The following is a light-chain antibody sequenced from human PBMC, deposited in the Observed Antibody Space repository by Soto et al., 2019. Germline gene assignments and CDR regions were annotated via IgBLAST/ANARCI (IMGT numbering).Light chain of an antibody. J-gene: IGKJ1*01. CDR3: QQYGSSPWT. V-gene: IGKV3-20*01. Sequence: EIVMTPSPATLSVSLGGRATLSCRASQSVSIYLAWYQQKPGQPPRLLIYGASSRATGIPDRFSGSGSGTDFTLTISRLEPEDFAVYYCQQYGSSPWTFGQGTKVDIK. CDR1: QSVSIY. CDR2: GAS.